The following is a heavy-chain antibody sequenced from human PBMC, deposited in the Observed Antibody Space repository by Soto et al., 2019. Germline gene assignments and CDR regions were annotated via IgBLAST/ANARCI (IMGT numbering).Heavy chain of an antibody. CDR2: IYYSGST. D-gene: IGHD4-17*01. Sequence: PSETLSLTCTVSGGSISSGDYYWSWIRQPPGKGLEWIGYIYYSGSTYYNPSLKSRVTISVDTSKNQFSLKLSSVTAADTAVYYCARDPTADYKNQDDYGDYGYFDYWGQGTLVTVSS. V-gene: IGHV4-30-4*01. J-gene: IGHJ4*02. CDR3: ARDPTADYKNQDDYGDYGYFDY. CDR1: GGSISSGDYY.